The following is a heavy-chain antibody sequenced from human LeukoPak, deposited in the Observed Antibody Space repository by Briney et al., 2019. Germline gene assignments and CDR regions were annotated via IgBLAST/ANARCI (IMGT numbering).Heavy chain of an antibody. CDR3: ARVVTTSVFHFDY. V-gene: IGHV4-39*01. CDR2: IYYSGST. CDR1: GGSISSSRYY. D-gene: IGHD2-21*02. Sequence: SETLSLTCTVSGGSISSSRYYWAWIRQPPGTGLEWIGSIYYSGSTYYNPSLQSRVTISVDTPKNQFSLKLSSVTAADTAVYYCARVVTTSVFHFDYWGQGTLVTVSS. J-gene: IGHJ4*02.